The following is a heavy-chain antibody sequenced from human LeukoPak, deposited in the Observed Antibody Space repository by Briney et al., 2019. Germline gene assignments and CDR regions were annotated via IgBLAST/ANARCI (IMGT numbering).Heavy chain of an antibody. CDR3: ARGSVWYSGSYSVSTLSY. J-gene: IGHJ4*02. CDR1: GFTFSSYW. D-gene: IGHD1-26*01. Sequence: GGSLRLSCAASGFTFSSYWMHWVRQTPGKGLVWVSRINSDGSSTSYADSVKGRFTISRDNAKNTLYLQMNSLRAEDTAVYYCARGSVWYSGSYSVSTLSYWGQGTLVTVSS. V-gene: IGHV3-74*01. CDR2: INSDGSST.